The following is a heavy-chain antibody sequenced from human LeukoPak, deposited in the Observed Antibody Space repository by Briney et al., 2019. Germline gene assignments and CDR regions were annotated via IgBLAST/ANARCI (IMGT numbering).Heavy chain of an antibody. D-gene: IGHD5-18*01. CDR1: GFTFSSYA. V-gene: IGHV3-7*01. CDR3: ARHLSGVTGYTYGRGIDY. J-gene: IGHJ4*02. CDR2: IKKDGSEK. Sequence: GGSLRLSCAASGFTFSSYAMSWVRQAPGKGLEWVANIKKDGSEKYYVDSVKGRFTISRDNAKKSLYLQMNSLRAEDTAVYYCARHLSGVTGYTYGRGIDYWGQGTLVTVSS.